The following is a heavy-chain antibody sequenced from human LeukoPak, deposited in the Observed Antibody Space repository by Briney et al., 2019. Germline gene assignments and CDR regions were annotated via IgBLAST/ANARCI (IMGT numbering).Heavy chain of an antibody. CDR3: TRESDVGATRA. CDR2: IRSKAYGGTT. D-gene: IGHD1-26*01. Sequence: GGSLRLSCTASGFTFGDYAMSWVRQAPGKGLEWVGFIRSKAYGGTTEHAASVKGRFTISRDDSKSIAYLQMNSLKTEDTAVYYCTRESDVGATRAWGQGTLVTVSS. J-gene: IGHJ5*02. V-gene: IGHV3-49*04. CDR1: GFTFGDYA.